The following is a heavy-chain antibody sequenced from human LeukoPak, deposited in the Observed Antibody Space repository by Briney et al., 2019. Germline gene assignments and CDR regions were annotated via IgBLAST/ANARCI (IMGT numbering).Heavy chain of an antibody. D-gene: IGHD3-3*01. CDR3: ARHGRYYDFWSGYWSAQYYFDY. V-gene: IGHV4-34*01. J-gene: IGHJ4*02. Sequence: KSSETLSLTCAVYGGSFSGYYWSWIRQPPGKGLEWIGEINHSGSTNYNPSLKSRVTISVDTSKNQFSLKLSSVTAADTAVYYCARHGRYYDFWSGYWSAQYYFDYWGQGTLVTVSS. CDR1: GGSFSGYY. CDR2: INHSGST.